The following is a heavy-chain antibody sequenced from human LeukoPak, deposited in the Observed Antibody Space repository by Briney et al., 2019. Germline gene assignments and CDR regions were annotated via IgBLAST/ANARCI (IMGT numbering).Heavy chain of an antibody. J-gene: IGHJ6*03. CDR2: INHSGST. CDR1: GGSFSGYY. CDR3: ARGDPGSTMDV. Sequence: PSETLSLTCAVYGGSFSGYYWSWIRQPPGKGLEWIGEINHSGSTNYNPSLKSRVTISVDTSKNQFSLKLSSVTAADSAVYYCARGDPGSTMDVWGKGTTVTVSS. V-gene: IGHV4-34*01. D-gene: IGHD5/OR15-5a*01.